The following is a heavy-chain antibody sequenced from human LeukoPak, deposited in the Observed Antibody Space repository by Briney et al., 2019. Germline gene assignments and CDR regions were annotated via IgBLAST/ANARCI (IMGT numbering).Heavy chain of an antibody. D-gene: IGHD6-13*01. J-gene: IGHJ4*02. CDR3: ARRTRTIAAAGSREYYFDY. CDR1: GDSITDYY. Sequence: SETLSLTCNVSGDSITDYYWSWIRQPPGKGLEWIGYIYYSGSTNYNPSLKSRVTISVDTSKNQFSLKLSSVTAADTAVYYCARRTRTIAAAGSREYYFDYWGQGTLVTVSS. V-gene: IGHV4-59*01. CDR2: IYYSGST.